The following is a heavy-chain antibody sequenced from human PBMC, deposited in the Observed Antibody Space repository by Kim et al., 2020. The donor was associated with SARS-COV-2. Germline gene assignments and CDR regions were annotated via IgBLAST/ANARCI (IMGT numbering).Heavy chain of an antibody. V-gene: IGHV3-48*02. J-gene: IGHJ5*02. Sequence: KDRFTISRDNAKNSVDLQMTSLRDEDTAVYYCARDLLWFGELLLSNWFDPWGQGTLVTVSS. D-gene: IGHD3-10*01. CDR3: ARDLLWFGELLLSNWFDP.